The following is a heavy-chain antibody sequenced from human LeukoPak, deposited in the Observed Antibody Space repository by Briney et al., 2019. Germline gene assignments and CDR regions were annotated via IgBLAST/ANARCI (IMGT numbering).Heavy chain of an antibody. CDR1: GGSISGDY. CDR2: IHTSGSS. J-gene: IGHJ5*02. Sequence: SETLSLNFTISGGSISGDYWGWIRQPPRKGPEWIWYIHTSGSSNYNPSLKSRVTISVDTSNNHFSLKLSSVTAADTAVYYCARHPYSGSYGGNNWFDPWGQGTLVTVSS. D-gene: IGHD1-26*01. CDR3: ARHPYSGSYGGNNWFDP. V-gene: IGHV4-4*09.